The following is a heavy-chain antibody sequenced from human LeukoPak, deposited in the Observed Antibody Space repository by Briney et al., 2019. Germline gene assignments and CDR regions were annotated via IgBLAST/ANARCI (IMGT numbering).Heavy chain of an antibody. D-gene: IGHD2-2*01. CDR2: ISYDGSNK. J-gene: IGHJ4*02. V-gene: IGHV3-30*18. CDR3: AKDSDRCSGTSCYLDY. Sequence: GRSLRLSCAASGFIFSDYGMHWVRPAPGKGLDWVAVISYDGSNKYYADSVKGRFTISRDNSKNTLYLQMNSLRAEDTAVYYCAKDSDRCSGTSCYLDYWGQGTLVTVSS. CDR1: GFIFSDYG.